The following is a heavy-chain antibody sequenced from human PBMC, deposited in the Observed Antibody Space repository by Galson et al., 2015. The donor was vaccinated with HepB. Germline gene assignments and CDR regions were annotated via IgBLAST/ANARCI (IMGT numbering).Heavy chain of an antibody. Sequence: SVKVSCKASGGTFSSYAISWVRQAPGQGLEWMGRIIPILGTANYAQRFQGRVTITADESTSTAYMELSSLRSEDTAVCYCARGGSLLNVGGWFDPWGQGTLVTVSS. V-gene: IGHV1-69*11. J-gene: IGHJ5*02. D-gene: IGHD3-22*01. CDR3: ARGGSLLNVGGWFDP. CDR1: GGTFSSYA. CDR2: IIPILGTA.